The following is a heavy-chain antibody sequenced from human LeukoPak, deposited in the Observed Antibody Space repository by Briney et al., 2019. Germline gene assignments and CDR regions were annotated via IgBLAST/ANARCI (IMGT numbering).Heavy chain of an antibody. CDR2: ISAYNGNT. V-gene: IGHV1-18*01. J-gene: IGHJ4*02. CDR3: ARMAATDYDILTGYLYYFDY. D-gene: IGHD3-9*01. CDR1: GYTFTSYG. Sequence: ASVKVSCKASGYTFTSYGISWVRQAPRQGLEWMGWISAYNGNTNYAQKLQGRVTMTTDTSTSTAYMELRSLRSDDTAVYYCARMAATDYDILTGYLYYFDYWGQGTLVTVSS.